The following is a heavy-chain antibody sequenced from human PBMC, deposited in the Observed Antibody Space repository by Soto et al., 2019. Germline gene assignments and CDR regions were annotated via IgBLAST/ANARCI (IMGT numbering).Heavy chain of an antibody. D-gene: IGHD2-15*01. V-gene: IGHV1-58*01. Sequence: GQRLEWIGWVVVGRGNTNYAQKFQERVTITRGMSTSTAYMELSSFRSEDTAVYYCAADRYRRYSSGRRCYHDALAMRGQGTVVTGSS. CDR3: AADRYRRYSSGRRCYHDALAM. CDR2: VVVGRGNT. J-gene: IGHJ3*02.